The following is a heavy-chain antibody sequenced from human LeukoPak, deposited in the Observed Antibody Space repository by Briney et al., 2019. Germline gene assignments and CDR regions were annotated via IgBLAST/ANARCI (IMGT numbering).Heavy chain of an antibody. CDR2: ISGYNGNT. CDR1: GYTLTSFA. Sequence: ASVKVSCKASGYTLTSFAISWVRQAPGQGLEWMGWISGYNGNTNYVQNLQGRVTMTTDTSTSTAYMELRSLRSDDTAVYYCARVSAYSYAHNWFDPWGQGTLVTVSS. D-gene: IGHD5-18*01. J-gene: IGHJ5*02. CDR3: ARVSAYSYAHNWFDP. V-gene: IGHV1-18*01.